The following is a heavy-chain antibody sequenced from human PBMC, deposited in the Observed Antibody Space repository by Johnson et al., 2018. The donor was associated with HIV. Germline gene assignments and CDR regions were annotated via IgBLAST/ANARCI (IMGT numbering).Heavy chain of an antibody. Sequence: MLLVESGGGVVQPGGSLRLSCAASGFTFDDYGMSWVRQAPGKGLEWVSGINWNGGSTGYADSVTGRFTISRDNAKNSLYLQMNSLRAEDTALYYCARADGLVGDRAFDIWGQGTMVTVSS. J-gene: IGHJ3*02. CDR2: INWNGGST. D-gene: IGHD1-26*01. CDR1: GFTFDDYG. V-gene: IGHV3-20*04. CDR3: ARADGLVGDRAFDI.